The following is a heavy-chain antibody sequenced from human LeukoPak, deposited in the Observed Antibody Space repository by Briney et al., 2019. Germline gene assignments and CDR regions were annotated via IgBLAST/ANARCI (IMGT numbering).Heavy chain of an antibody. CDR1: GGSISSGGYY. V-gene: IGHV4-31*03. J-gene: IGHJ4*02. CDR3: ARDSTEDYFDY. CDR2: IYYSGST. Sequence: SETLSLTCTVSGGSISSGGYYWSWIRQHPGKGLEWIGYIYYSGSTYYNPSLKSRVTISVDTSKNQFSLKLSSVTAADTAVYYCARDSTEDYFDYWGQGTLDTVSS.